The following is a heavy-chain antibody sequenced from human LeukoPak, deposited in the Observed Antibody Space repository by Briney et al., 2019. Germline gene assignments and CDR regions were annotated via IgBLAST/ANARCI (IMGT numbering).Heavy chain of an antibody. D-gene: IGHD6-6*01. J-gene: IGHJ6*03. CDR3: AREAARPAVITTSRLYYYYYMDV. Sequence: PSQTLSLTCTVSGGSISSGGYYWSWIRQHPGKGLEWIGYIYYIGSTYYNPSLKSRVTISVDTSKNQFSLKLSSVTAADTAVYYCAREAARPAVITTSRLYYYYYMDVWGKGTTVTVCS. CDR1: GGSISSGGYY. V-gene: IGHV4-31*03. CDR2: IYYIGST.